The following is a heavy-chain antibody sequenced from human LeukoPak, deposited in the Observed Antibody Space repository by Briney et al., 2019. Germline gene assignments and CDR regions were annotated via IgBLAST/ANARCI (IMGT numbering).Heavy chain of an antibody. Sequence: ASVKVSCKASGYIFTGYYMHWVRQAPGQGLEWMGWINPDSGDTNYAQKFQGRVTMTRDTSVSTAYMELSRLRSDDTAVYYCARVRYRLAETYIDYWGQGTLVTVSS. CDR3: ARVRYRLAETYIDY. V-gene: IGHV1-2*02. CDR1: GYIFTGYY. CDR2: INPDSGDT. J-gene: IGHJ4*02. D-gene: IGHD3-16*01.